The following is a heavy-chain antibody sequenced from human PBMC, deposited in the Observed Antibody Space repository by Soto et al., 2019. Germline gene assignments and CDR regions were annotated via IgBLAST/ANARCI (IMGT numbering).Heavy chain of an antibody. D-gene: IGHD3-22*01. CDR2: ISSDGHHQ. Sequence: LRLSCATSGFTFNDYAMYWVRQAPGQGLEWVAMISSDGHHQFYVDNLRGRFTVSRDNSKNTLFLQMNSLRPEDTAVYYCSRGTYYPQSSGLHADYWGPGTVVTVSS. V-gene: IGHV3-30*03. CDR1: GFTFNDYA. CDR3: SRGTYYPQSSGLHADY. J-gene: IGHJ4*02.